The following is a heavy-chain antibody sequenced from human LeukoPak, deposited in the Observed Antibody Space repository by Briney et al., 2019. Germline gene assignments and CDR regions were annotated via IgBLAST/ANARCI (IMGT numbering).Heavy chain of an antibody. CDR3: SRGTDAYKCGNS. Sequence: PSETLSLTCGVYGGSFSGYYWTWIRQPPGKGREWIGEIHYSGRINYNPSLKSRVTISADTSNNHFSLKMNSVTAADTAVYYCSRGTDAYKCGNSWGQGTLVTVSS. CDR2: IHYSGRI. CDR1: GGSFSGYY. V-gene: IGHV4-34*01. J-gene: IGHJ4*02. D-gene: IGHD5-24*01.